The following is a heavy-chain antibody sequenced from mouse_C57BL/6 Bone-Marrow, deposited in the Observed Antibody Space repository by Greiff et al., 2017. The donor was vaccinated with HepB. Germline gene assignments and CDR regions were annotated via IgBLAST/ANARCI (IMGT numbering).Heavy chain of an antibody. V-gene: IGHV1-26*01. CDR3: APGNWDVGNFDY. D-gene: IGHD4-1*01. Sequence: EVQLQQSGPELVKPGASVKISCKASGYTFTDYYMNWVKQSHGKSLEWIGDINPNNGGTSYNQKFKGKATLTVDKSSSTAYMERRSLTSEDSAVYYCAPGNWDVGNFDYWGQGTTLTVSS. CDR2: INPNNGGT. CDR1: GYTFTDYY. J-gene: IGHJ2*01.